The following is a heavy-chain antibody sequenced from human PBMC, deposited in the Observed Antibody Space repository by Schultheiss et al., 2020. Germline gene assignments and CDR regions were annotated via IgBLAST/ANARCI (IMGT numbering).Heavy chain of an antibody. D-gene: IGHD5-18*01. CDR3: ARDQDTAMVGGYFDY. CDR2: INHSGST. CDR1: GGSISSGGYY. V-gene: IGHV4-31*03. Sequence: SETLSLTCTVSGGSISSGGYYWSWIRQHPGKGLEWIGEINHSGSTNFNPSLKSRVTISVDTSKNQFSLKLTSVTAADTAVYYCARDQDTAMVGGYFDYWGQGTLVTVSS. J-gene: IGHJ4*02.